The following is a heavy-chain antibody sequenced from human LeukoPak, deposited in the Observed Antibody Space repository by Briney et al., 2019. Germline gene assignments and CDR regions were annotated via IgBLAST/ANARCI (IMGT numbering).Heavy chain of an antibody. V-gene: IGHV4-59*12. CDR3: ARDSSSRYYYYGMDV. D-gene: IGHD6-13*01. CDR2: IYYSGST. J-gene: IGHJ6*02. Sequence: SETLSLTCTVSGGSISSYYWRWIRQPPGKGLEWIGYIYYSGSTNYNPSLKSRVTISVGTSKNQFSLKLSSVTAADTAVYYCARDSSSRYYYYGMDVWGQGTTVTVSS. CDR1: GGSISSYY.